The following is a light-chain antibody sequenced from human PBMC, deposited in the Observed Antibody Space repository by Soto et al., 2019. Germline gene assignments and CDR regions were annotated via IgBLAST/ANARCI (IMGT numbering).Light chain of an antibody. CDR1: SANIGTNY. Sequence: QAVVTQPPSVSAAPGQKVTISCSGSSANIGTNYVSWYQHLPGTAPKLVIYDSDKRPSEIPDRFSGSKSGTSATLDITGLQTGDGADYYCGAWDSSLSVVVFGGGTKLTVL. V-gene: IGLV1-51*01. CDR2: DSD. J-gene: IGLJ2*01. CDR3: GAWDSSLSVVV.